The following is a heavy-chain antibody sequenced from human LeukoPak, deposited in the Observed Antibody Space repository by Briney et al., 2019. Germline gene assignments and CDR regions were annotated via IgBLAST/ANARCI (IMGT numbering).Heavy chain of an antibody. D-gene: IGHD1-26*01. CDR2: ISSSGSTT. V-gene: IGHV3-48*02. Sequence: GGSLRLSYAASGFTFSSYTMNWVRQAPGKGLEWVSYISSSGSTTYYADSVKGRFTISRDNAKNSLYLQMNSLRDEDTAVYYCARATTLLDYWGQGTLVTVSS. CDR1: GFTFSSYT. CDR3: ARATTLLDY. J-gene: IGHJ4*02.